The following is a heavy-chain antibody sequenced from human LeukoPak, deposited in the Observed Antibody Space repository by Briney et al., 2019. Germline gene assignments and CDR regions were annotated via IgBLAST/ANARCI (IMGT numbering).Heavy chain of an antibody. D-gene: IGHD3-3*01. J-gene: IGHJ5*02. CDR1: GGSVSSYY. Sequence: SETLSLTCTVSGGSVSSYYWSWIRQPPGKGLEWIGYIYYSGTTGYNPSLKSRLTMSVDTSKNQFSLKLNSVTAADTVIYYCARFYDFWSAYYWFDPWGRGTLVTVSS. V-gene: IGHV4-59*02. CDR2: IYYSGTT. CDR3: ARFYDFWSAYYWFDP.